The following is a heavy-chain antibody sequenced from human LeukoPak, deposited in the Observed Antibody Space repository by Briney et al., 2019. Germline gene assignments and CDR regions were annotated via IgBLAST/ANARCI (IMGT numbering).Heavy chain of an antibody. CDR2: IIPIFGTA. CDR1: GGTFTSYA. J-gene: IGHJ5*02. Sequence: LRASVKVSCKASGGTFTSYAISWVRQAPGQGLEWMGWIIPIFGTANYAQKFQGRVTITADEPTSTAYMELSSLRSKDTAVYYCARDIYCSGGSCYWSWFDPWGQGTLVTVSS. CDR3: ARDIYCSGGSCYWSWFDP. V-gene: IGHV1-69*13. D-gene: IGHD2-15*01.